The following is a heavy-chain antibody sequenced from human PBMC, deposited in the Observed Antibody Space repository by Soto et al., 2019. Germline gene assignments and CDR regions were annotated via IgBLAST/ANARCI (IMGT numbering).Heavy chain of an antibody. J-gene: IGHJ2*01. Sequence: QVQLVQSGAEVKKPGSSVKVSCKASGGTFSNYAISWVRQAPGQGLEWMGGIIPIFGTANYAQKFQGRVTITADESTSTDYMELSSLRSEDTAVYYCASKYCTNGVCYTRRSSYWYFDLWGRGTLVTVSS. D-gene: IGHD2-8*01. CDR2: IIPIFGTA. CDR1: GGTFSNYA. CDR3: ASKYCTNGVCYTRRSSYWYFDL. V-gene: IGHV1-69*01.